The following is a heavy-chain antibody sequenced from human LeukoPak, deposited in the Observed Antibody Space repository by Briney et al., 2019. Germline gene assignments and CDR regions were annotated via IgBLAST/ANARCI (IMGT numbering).Heavy chain of an antibody. CDR1: GGTFSGYS. J-gene: IGHJ4*02. CDR3: AREYYGGNHPTCDY. Sequence: SETLSPTCGVYGGTFSGYSRTWIRQPPGKGLEWIGEINHSGSTYYNPSLKSRVTISVDTSKNQFSLKLSSVTAADTAVYYCAREYYGGNHPTCDYGGQEPVVTVSS. V-gene: IGHV4-34*09. D-gene: IGHD4-23*01. CDR2: INHSGST.